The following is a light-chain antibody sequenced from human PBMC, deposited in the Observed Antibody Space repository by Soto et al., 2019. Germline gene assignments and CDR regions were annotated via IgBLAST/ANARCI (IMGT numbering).Light chain of an antibody. CDR2: AAS. J-gene: IGKJ5*01. CDR1: QGISSW. V-gene: IGKV1-12*01. CDR3: QQCHKWPRIT. Sequence: DIQMTQSPSSVSASVGDRFTIACRSSQGISSWLAWYQQKPGKAPKLLIYAASTRAAGVPARFSGSGSGTEFTLSISSLESEDAAVYYCQQCHKWPRITFGPGTRLEIK.